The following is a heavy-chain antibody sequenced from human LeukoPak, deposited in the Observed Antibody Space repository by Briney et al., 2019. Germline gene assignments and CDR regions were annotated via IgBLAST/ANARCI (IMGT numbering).Heavy chain of an antibody. CDR3: ARDLVYSSGWYAGELDH. CDR1: GFAFSSYA. CDR2: IAYDGSNE. D-gene: IGHD6-19*01. Sequence: GGSLTLSCSASGFAFSSYAMHWVRQAPGRGLEWLAVIAYDGSNEDHAESVRGRFTISRDNSKNKLFLQMNRLRPEDTAIYYCARDLVYSSGWYAGELDHWGLGTLVIVSS. V-gene: IGHV3-30*04. J-gene: IGHJ4*02.